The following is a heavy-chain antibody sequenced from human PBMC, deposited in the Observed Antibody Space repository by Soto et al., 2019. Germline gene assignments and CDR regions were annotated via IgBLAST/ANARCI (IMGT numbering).Heavy chain of an antibody. D-gene: IGHD3-22*01. Sequence: QVHLVQSGAEVKKPGASVKVSCKVSGYRFSELLMHWVRQAPSTGLEWMGGFNREAGETIYAQRFQGRVTMTEDTSTDTAYLELSNLRSEDTAIYYCAAYYYDSLTYNMAYFYGLDVWGQGTTVTVSS. V-gene: IGHV1-24*01. J-gene: IGHJ6*02. CDR1: GYRFSELL. CDR2: FNREAGET. CDR3: AAYYYDSLTYNMAYFYGLDV.